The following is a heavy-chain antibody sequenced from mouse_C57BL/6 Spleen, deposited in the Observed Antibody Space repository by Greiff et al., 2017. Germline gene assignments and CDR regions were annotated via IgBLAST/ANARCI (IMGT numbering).Heavy chain of an antibody. CDR3: ARGQLYYAMDY. D-gene: IGHD3-3*01. CDR1: GYTFTSYW. J-gene: IGHJ4*01. CDR2: IHPNSGST. V-gene: IGHV1-64*01. Sequence: QVQLQQPGAELVKPGASVKLSCKASGYTFTSYWMHWVKQRPGQGLEWIGMIHPNSGSTKYNEKFKSKATLTVDKSSSTAYMQLSSLTSEDSAVYYCARGQLYYAMDYWGQGTSVTVSS.